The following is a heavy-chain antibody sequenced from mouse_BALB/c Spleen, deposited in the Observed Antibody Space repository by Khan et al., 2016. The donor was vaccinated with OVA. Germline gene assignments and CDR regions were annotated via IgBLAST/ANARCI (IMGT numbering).Heavy chain of an antibody. CDR1: AYTFTNYG. CDR3: ARGASYWYFEV. CDR2: INTYTGDP. J-gene: IGHJ1*01. V-gene: IGHV9-1*02. Sequence: QIQLVQSGPELKKPGETVKISCKASAYTFTNYGMNWVKQAPGKGLKWMGWINTYTGDPTYTDDFKGRFALSLETSASTAYLQINNLKNEDMATXFCARGASYWYFEVWGAGTTVTVSS.